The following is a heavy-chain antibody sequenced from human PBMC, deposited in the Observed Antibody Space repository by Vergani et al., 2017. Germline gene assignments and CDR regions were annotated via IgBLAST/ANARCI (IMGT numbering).Heavy chain of an antibody. CDR3: ARDPSSAGAGMDV. D-gene: IGHD6-25*01. Sequence: QVQLVESGGGVVQPGRSLRLSCAASGFTFSSYGMHWVRQAPGKGLEWVAVIWYDGSNKYYADSVKGRFTISRDNSKNTLYLQMNSLRAEDTAVYYCARDPSSAGAGMDVWGQGTTVTVSS. J-gene: IGHJ6*02. CDR2: IWYDGSNK. CDR1: GFTFSSYG. V-gene: IGHV3-33*01.